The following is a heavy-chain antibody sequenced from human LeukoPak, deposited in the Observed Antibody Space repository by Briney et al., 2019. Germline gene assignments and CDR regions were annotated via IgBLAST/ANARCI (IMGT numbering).Heavy chain of an antibody. Sequence: SVKVSCKASGGTFSSYAISWVRQAPGQGLEWMGGIIPIFGTANYAQKFQGRVTITADESTSTAYMELSSLRSEDTAVYYCARDTPRNWNYRYYGMDVWGQGTTVTVSS. V-gene: IGHV1-69*13. D-gene: IGHD1-7*01. CDR1: GGTFSSYA. CDR2: IIPIFGTA. J-gene: IGHJ6*02. CDR3: ARDTPRNWNYRYYGMDV.